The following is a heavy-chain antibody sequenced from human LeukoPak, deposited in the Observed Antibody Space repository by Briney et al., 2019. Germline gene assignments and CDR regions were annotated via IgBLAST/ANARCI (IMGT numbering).Heavy chain of an antibody. CDR1: GYTFTGYY. J-gene: IGHJ5*02. CDR3: ARVVVPAAMHVTPSYNWFDP. CDR2: INPNSGGT. D-gene: IGHD2-2*01. Sequence: GASVKVSCKASGYTFTGYYMHWVRQAPGQGLEWMGRINPNSGGTNYAQKFQGRVTMTRYTSISTAYMELSRLGSDDTAVYYCARVVVPAAMHVTPSYNWFDPWGQGTLVTVSS. V-gene: IGHV1-2*06.